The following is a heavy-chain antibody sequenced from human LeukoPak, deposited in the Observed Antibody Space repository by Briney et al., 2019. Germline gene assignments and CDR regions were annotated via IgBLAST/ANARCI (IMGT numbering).Heavy chain of an antibody. CDR3: ATNRLDDYVWGSYRFDY. J-gene: IGHJ4*02. CDR1: GGSISSGDYY. V-gene: IGHV4-30-4*01. D-gene: IGHD3-16*02. Sequence: SETLSLTCTVSGGSISSGDYYWSWIRQPPGKGLEWIGYIYYSGSTYYNPSLKSRVTISVDTSKNQFSLKLSSVTAADTAVYYCATNRLDDYVWGSYRFDYWGQGTLVTVSS. CDR2: IYYSGST.